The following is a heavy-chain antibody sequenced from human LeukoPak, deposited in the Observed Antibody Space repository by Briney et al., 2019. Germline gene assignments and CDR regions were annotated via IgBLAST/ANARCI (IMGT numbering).Heavy chain of an antibody. CDR3: ARDTAMVTGPYYYYYYMDV. J-gene: IGHJ6*03. CDR2: IKQDGSEK. Sequence: GGSLRLSCAASGFTLSSYWMSWVRQAPGKGLEWVANIKQDGSEKYYVDSVKGRFTISRDNAKNSLYLQMNSLRAEDTAVYYCARDTAMVTGPYYYYYYMDVWGKGTTVTVSS. D-gene: IGHD5-18*01. V-gene: IGHV3-7*01. CDR1: GFTLSSYW.